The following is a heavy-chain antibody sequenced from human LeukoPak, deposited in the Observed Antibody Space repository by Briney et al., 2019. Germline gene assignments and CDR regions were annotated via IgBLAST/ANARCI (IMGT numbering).Heavy chain of an antibody. V-gene: IGHV3-23*01. CDR3: AKDLYSYGYPLDY. D-gene: IGHD5-18*01. J-gene: IGHJ4*02. CDR2: ISGSGGST. CDR1: GFTSIAYA. Sequence: GGSLRLSCVGSGFTSIAYALTWARQAPGKGLEWVSGISGSGGSTYYADSVKGRFTISRDNSKNTLYLQMNSLRAEDTAVYYCAKDLYSYGYPLDYWGQGTLVTVSS.